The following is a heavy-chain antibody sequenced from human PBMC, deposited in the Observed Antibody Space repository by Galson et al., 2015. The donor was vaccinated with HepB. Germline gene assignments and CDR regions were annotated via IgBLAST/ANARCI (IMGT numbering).Heavy chain of an antibody. J-gene: IGHJ5*02. D-gene: IGHD3-3*01. V-gene: IGHV1-18*01. CDR3: ARDGTIFGVVTGDWFDP. CDR2: ISAYNGNT. Sequence: SVKASCKVSGYTFTSYGISWVRQAPGQGLEWMGWISAYNGNTNYAQKLQGRVTMTTDTSTSTAYMELRSLRSDDTAVYYCARDGTIFGVVTGDWFDPWGQGTLVTVSS. CDR1: GYTFTSYG.